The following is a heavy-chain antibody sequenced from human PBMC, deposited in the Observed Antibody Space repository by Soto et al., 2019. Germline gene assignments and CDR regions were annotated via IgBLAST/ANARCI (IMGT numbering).Heavy chain of an antibody. D-gene: IGHD2-15*01. Sequence: QVQLVQSGAEVKKPGASVKVSCKASGYTFTSYGISWVRQAPGQGLEWMGWISAYNGNTNYAQKLLGRVTMTTDTSTSTAYMELRSLRSDDTAVYYCAREYCSGGSCYYDAFDIWGQGTMVTVSS. CDR1: GYTFTSYG. CDR2: ISAYNGNT. J-gene: IGHJ3*02. V-gene: IGHV1-18*01. CDR3: AREYCSGGSCYYDAFDI.